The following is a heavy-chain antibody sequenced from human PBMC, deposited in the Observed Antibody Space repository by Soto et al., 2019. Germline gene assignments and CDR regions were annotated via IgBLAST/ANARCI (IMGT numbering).Heavy chain of an antibody. CDR1: GYTFTSYD. CDR2: MNPNSGNT. V-gene: IGHV1-8*01. Sequence: ASVKVSCKASGYTFTSYDINWVRQATGQGLEWMGWMNPNSGNTGYAQKFQGRVTITADESTSTAYMELSSLRSEDTALYYCARANEWEPTPNYGMDVCGQGTSVTVSS. D-gene: IGHD1-26*01. J-gene: IGHJ6*02. CDR3: ARANEWEPTPNYGMDV.